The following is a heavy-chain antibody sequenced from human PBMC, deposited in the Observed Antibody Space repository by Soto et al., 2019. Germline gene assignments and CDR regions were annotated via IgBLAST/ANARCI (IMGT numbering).Heavy chain of an antibody. V-gene: IGHV1-69*12. Sequence: QVQLVQSGAEVKKPGSSVKVSCKASGGTFSSYAISWVRQAPGQGLEWMGGIIPIFGTANYAQKFQGRVTITADESTSTAYMERSSLRSEDTAVYYCARDRPYCSGGSCYGYYYGMDVWGQGTTVTVSS. CDR1: GGTFSSYA. D-gene: IGHD2-15*01. J-gene: IGHJ6*02. CDR3: ARDRPYCSGGSCYGYYYGMDV. CDR2: IIPIFGTA.